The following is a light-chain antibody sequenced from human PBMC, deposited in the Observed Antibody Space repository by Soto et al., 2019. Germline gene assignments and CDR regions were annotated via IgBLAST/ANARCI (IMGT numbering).Light chain of an antibody. Sequence: QSALTLPASVSGSPGQSITISFTATGSDVGSFNYVSWYQHHPGKAPKLMIYEVTSRPSGVSNRFSGSKSGNTASLTISGLQAEDEADYYCVSYATSTTLYVFGSGTKVTVL. CDR3: VSYATSTTLYV. CDR1: GSDVGSFNY. V-gene: IGLV2-14*01. J-gene: IGLJ1*01. CDR2: EVT.